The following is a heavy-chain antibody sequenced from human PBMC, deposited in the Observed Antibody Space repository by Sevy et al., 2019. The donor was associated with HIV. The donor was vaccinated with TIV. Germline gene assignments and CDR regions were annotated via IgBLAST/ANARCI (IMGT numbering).Heavy chain of an antibody. D-gene: IGHD3-10*01. CDR1: GFTFSSYG. V-gene: IGHV3-30*18. J-gene: IGHJ6*02. Sequence: GGSLRLSCAASGFTFSSYGMHWVRQAPGKGLEWVADISYDGSNKYYADSVKGRFTISRDNSKNTLYLQMNSLRAEDTAVYYCAKGRITMVRGLYYGMDVWGQGTTVTVSS. CDR3: AKGRITMVRGLYYGMDV. CDR2: ISYDGSNK.